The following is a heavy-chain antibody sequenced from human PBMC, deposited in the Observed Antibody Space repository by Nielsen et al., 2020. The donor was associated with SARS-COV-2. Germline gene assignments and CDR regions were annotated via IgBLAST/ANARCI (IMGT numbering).Heavy chain of an antibody. J-gene: IGHJ5*02. Sequence: WVRQAPGQGLEWMGRINPNSGGTNYAQKFQGRVTMTRDTSISTAYMELSRLRSDDTAVYYCARGEYSFTSWFDPWGQGTLVTVSS. D-gene: IGHD5-18*01. V-gene: IGHV1-2*06. CDR2: INPNSGGT. CDR3: ARGEYSFTSWFDP.